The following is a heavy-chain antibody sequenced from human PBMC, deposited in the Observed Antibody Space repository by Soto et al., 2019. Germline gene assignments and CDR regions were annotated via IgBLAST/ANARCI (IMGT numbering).Heavy chain of an antibody. CDR3: ASLETQRYYYGMDV. CDR1: GGTFSSYA. J-gene: IGHJ6*02. CDR2: IIPIFRTA. Sequence: QVQLVQSGAEVKKPGSSVKVSCKASGGTFSSYAISWVRQAPGQGLEWMGGIIPIFRTADYAQKFQGRVTLTSDESMGAADMEMNRLRSEDTAGYCWASLETQRYYYGMDVWAQGTTVDVSS. V-gene: IGHV1-69*05.